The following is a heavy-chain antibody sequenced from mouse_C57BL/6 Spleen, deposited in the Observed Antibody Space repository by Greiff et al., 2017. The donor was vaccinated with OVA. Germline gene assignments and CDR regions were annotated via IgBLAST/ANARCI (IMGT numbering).Heavy chain of an antibody. CDR3: ARNPGTGYYAMDY. CDR2: IWSGGST. J-gene: IGHJ4*01. D-gene: IGHD4-1*01. CDR1: GFSLTSYG. Sequence: VKLMESGPGLVQPSQSLSITCTVSGFSLTSYGVHWVRQSPGKGLEWLGVIWSGGSTDYNAAFISRLSISKDNSKSQVFFKMNSLQADDTAIYYCARNPGTGYYAMDYWGQGTSVTVSS. V-gene: IGHV2-2*01.